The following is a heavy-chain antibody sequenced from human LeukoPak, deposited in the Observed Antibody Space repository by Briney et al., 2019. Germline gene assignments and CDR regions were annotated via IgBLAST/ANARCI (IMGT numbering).Heavy chain of an antibody. J-gene: IGHJ4*02. CDR1: GGSISSRSYY. D-gene: IGHD5-18*01. V-gene: IGHV4-39*07. CDR3: ARNSYGLYYFDY. Sequence: SETLSLTCTVSGGSISSRSYYWGWIRQPPGKGLEWIGKISDSGNTYYSPSLRSRVTISIDMSKNQFSLKLSSVTAADTAVYYCARNSYGLYYFDYWGQGTLVTVSS. CDR2: ISDSGNT.